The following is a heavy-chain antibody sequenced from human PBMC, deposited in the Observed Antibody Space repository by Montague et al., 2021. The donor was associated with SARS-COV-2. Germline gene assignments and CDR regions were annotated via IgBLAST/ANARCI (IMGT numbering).Heavy chain of an antibody. CDR2: IYYSGST. J-gene: IGHJ6*02. CDR1: GGSVSSGSYY. CDR3: ARDPWRITIFGVVTRYGMDV. Sequence: LSLVYIVSGGSVSSGSYYWSWIRQPPGKGLEWIGYIYYSGSTNYNPSLKSRVTISVDTSKNQFSLKLSSVTAADTAVYYCARDPWRITIFGVVTRYGMDVWGQGTTVTVSS. V-gene: IGHV4-61*01. D-gene: IGHD3-3*01.